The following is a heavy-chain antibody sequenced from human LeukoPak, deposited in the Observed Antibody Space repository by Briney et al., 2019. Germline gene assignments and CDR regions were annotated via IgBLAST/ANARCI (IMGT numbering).Heavy chain of an antibody. Sequence: GESLQISCQGSGYSFTSYWIGWVRQVPGKGLEWMGIIYPGDSDTRYSPSFQGQVTISADKSISTAYLQWSSLKASDTAMYYCARVPSAVVVPFDYWGQGTLVTVSS. D-gene: IGHD2-2*01. CDR1: GYSFTSYW. CDR2: IYPGDSDT. J-gene: IGHJ4*02. CDR3: ARVPSAVVVPFDY. V-gene: IGHV5-51*01.